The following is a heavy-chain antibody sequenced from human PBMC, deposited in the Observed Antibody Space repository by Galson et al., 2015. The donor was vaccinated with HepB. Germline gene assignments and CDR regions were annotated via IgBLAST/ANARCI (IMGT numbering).Heavy chain of an antibody. J-gene: IGHJ2*01. CDR1: GFTFTSSA. CDR3: AADPNYYDSSGYALYWYFDL. D-gene: IGHD3-22*01. CDR2: IVVGSGNT. Sequence: KVSCKASGFTFTSSAVQWVRQARGQRLEWIGWIVVGSGNTNYAQKFQERVTITRDMSTSTAYMELSSLRSEDTAVYYCAADPNYYDSSGYALYWYFDLWGRGTLVTVSS. V-gene: IGHV1-58*01.